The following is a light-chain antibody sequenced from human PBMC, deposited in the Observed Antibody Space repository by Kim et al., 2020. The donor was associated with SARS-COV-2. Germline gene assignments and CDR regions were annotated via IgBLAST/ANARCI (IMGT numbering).Light chain of an antibody. CDR2: DVS. J-gene: IGLJ2*01. CDR3: CSYAGRSQGV. Sequence: QSALTQPRSVSGSPGQSVTISCTGTSSDVGEYNYVSWYQQEPGKAPKLMIYDVSKRPSGVPDRFSGSKSGNTASLTISGLQAEDEADYYCCSYAGRSQGVFGRAPRLTVL. V-gene: IGLV2-11*01. CDR1: SSDVGEYNY.